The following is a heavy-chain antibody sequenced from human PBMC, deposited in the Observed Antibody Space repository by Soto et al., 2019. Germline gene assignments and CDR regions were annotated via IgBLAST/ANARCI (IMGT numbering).Heavy chain of an antibody. Sequence: ASVKVSCKASGYTFTSDGISWVRQAPGQGLEWMGWISAYNGNTNYAQKFQGRVTITTDISTSTAYMELSSLRSEDTAVYYCAGAPRSSGWYLWGQGTLVTVSS. CDR2: ISAYNGNT. J-gene: IGHJ4*02. D-gene: IGHD6-19*01. V-gene: IGHV1-18*01. CDR3: AGAPRSSGWYL. CDR1: GYTFTSDG.